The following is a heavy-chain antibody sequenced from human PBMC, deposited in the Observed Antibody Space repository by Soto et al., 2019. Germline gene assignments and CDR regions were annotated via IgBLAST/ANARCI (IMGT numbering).Heavy chain of an antibody. D-gene: IGHD6-13*01. CDR2: INHSGST. V-gene: IGHV4-34*01. CDR3: ARGVPGY. J-gene: IGHJ4*02. Sequence: WSWVRQAPGKGLQWIGEINHSGSTNYNPSLKSRATISVDTSKNQFSLKLTSVTAADTAIYYCARGVPGYWGQGTVVTVSS.